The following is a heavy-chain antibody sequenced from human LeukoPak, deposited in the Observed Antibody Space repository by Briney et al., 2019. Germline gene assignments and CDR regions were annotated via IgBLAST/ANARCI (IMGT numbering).Heavy chain of an antibody. Sequence: PSETLSLTCTVSGGSISSYYWSWIRQPAGKGLEWIGRIYTSGSTNYNPSLKSRVTMSVDTSKNQFSLKLSSVTAADTAVYYCARAEDYYGSGSYLDYWGQGTLVTVSS. J-gene: IGHJ4*02. CDR1: GGSISSYY. CDR3: ARAEDYYGSGSYLDY. CDR2: IYTSGST. D-gene: IGHD3-10*01. V-gene: IGHV4-4*07.